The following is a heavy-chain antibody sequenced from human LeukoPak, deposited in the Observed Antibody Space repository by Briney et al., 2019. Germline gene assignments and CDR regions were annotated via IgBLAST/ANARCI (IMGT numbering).Heavy chain of an antibody. CDR3: ARYSNPSVSRADYFDY. CDR1: GDSLSSGYY. CDR2: IYRSVNT. D-gene: IGHD6-13*01. J-gene: IGHJ4*02. Sequence: SETLSLTCAVSGDSLSSGYYWGWIRQPPGRGVEWIATIYRSVNTYYNPSLTSGATIPADMSKHQISLQLNSVTAADTAVYFCARYSNPSVSRADYFDYWGEGALVTVSS. V-gene: IGHV4-38-2*01.